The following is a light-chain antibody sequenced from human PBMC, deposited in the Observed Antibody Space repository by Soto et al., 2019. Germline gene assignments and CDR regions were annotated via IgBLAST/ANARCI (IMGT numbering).Light chain of an antibody. CDR2: EVS. Sequence: QSFLTQPASVSGSPGQSITISCSGSNSDIGSYKYVSWFQQHPGKAPKLIISEVSDRPSGVSTRFSGSKSGNTASLTISGLQPEDEADYYCSSYTTSGTPYVFGTGTKVTVL. V-gene: IGLV2-14*01. CDR3: SSYTTSGTPYV. J-gene: IGLJ1*01. CDR1: NSDIGSYKY.